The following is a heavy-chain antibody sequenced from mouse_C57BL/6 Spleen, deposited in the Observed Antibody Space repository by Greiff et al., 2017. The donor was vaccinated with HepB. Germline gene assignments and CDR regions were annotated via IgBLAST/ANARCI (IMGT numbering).Heavy chain of an antibody. D-gene: IGHD2-4*01. V-gene: IGHV1-52*01. CDR1: GYTFTSYW. Sequence: QVQLQQSGAELVRPGSSVKLSCKASGYTFTSYWMHWVKQRPIQGLEWIGNIDPSDSETHYNQKFKDKATLTVDKSSSTAYMQLSSLTSEDSAVYYCARSYDYEGYYYAMDYWGQGTSVTVSS. CDR2: IDPSDSET. J-gene: IGHJ4*01. CDR3: ARSYDYEGYYYAMDY.